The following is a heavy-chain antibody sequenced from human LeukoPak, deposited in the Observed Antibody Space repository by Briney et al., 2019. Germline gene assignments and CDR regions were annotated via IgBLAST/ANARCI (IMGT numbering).Heavy chain of an antibody. CDR1: GFTFSSYG. CDR3: ARDQSIREGSYYIILVY. Sequence: GRSLRLSCAASGFTFSSYGMHWVRQAPGQGLEWVAVISYDGSNTYYADYVKGRFTISRDNSKNTPYLQMNSLRAEDTAVYYCARDQSIREGSYYIILVYWGQGTLVTVSS. J-gene: IGHJ4*02. D-gene: IGHD1-26*01. CDR2: ISYDGSNT. V-gene: IGHV3-30*03.